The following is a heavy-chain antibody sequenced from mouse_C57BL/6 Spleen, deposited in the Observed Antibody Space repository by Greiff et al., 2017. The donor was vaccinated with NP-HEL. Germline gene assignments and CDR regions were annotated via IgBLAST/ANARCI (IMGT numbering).Heavy chain of an antibody. CDR2: IHPNSGST. V-gene: IGHV1-64*01. CDR1: GYTFTSYW. Sequence: VQLQQSGAELVKPGASVKLSCKASGYTFTSYWMHWVKQRPGQGLEWIGMIHPNSGSTNYNEKFKSKATLTVDKSSSTAYMQLSSLTSEDSAVYYCARWRKDAMDYWGQGTSVTVSS. CDR3: ARWRKDAMDY. J-gene: IGHJ4*01.